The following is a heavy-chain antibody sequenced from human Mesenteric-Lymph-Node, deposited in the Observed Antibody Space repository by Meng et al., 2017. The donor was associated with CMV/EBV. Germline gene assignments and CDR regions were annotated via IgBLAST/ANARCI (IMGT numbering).Heavy chain of an antibody. D-gene: IGHD1-1*01. CDR2: IYYSGST. V-gene: IGHV4-39*07. CDR3: ARDRGPRYNWNDVPEYYFDY. J-gene: IGHJ4*02. CDR1: GGSISSSSYY. Sequence: SETLSLTCTVSGGSISSSSYYWGWIRQPPGKGLEWIGSIYYSGSTYYNPSLKSRVTISVDTSKNQFSLKLSSVTAADTAVYYGARDRGPRYNWNDVPEYYFDYWGQGTLVTVSS.